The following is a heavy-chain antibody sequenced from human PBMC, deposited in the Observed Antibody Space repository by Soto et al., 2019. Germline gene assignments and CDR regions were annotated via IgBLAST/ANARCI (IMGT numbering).Heavy chain of an antibody. V-gene: IGHV1-69*13. Sequence: SVKVSCKASGGTFSSYAISWVRQAPGQGLEWMGGIIPIFGTANYAQKFQGRVTITADESTSTAYMELSSLRSEDTAVYYCARSYYDILTGYYDENWFDPWGQGTLVTVSS. CDR2: IIPIFGTA. CDR1: GGTFSSYA. J-gene: IGHJ5*02. CDR3: ARSYYDILTGYYDENWFDP. D-gene: IGHD3-9*01.